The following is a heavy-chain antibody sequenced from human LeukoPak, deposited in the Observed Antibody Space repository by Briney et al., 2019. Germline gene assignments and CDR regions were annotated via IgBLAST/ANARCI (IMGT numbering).Heavy chain of an antibody. V-gene: IGHV4-59*01. Sequence: SETLSLTCTVSGGSISSYYWSWIRQPPGKGLEWIGYIYYSGSTNYNLSLKSRVTISVDTSKNQFSLKLSSVTAADTAVYYCARLQQLWAGFDPWGQGTLVTVSS. J-gene: IGHJ5*02. D-gene: IGHD6-13*01. CDR1: GGSISSYY. CDR2: IYYSGST. CDR3: ARLQQLWAGFDP.